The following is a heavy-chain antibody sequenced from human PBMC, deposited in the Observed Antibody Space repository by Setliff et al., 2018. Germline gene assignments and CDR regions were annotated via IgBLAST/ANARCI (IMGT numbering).Heavy chain of an antibody. CDR3: ARGYYNFLSGYYTPYYFDY. V-gene: IGHV4-59*01. J-gene: IGHJ4*02. Sequence: PSETLSLTCTVSGGSIRNYYWSWIRQPPGKGLEWIGYIYYSGNTNYNPSLESRVTISVDTSKNQFSLKLSSVTAADTAVYFCARGYYNFLSGYYTPYYFDYWGQGTLVTVSS. CDR1: GGSIRNYY. D-gene: IGHD3-3*01. CDR2: IYYSGNT.